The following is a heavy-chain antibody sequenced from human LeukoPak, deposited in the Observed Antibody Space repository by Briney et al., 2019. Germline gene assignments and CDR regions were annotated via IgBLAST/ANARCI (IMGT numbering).Heavy chain of an antibody. CDR3: AKTRGGNPRYYFDY. V-gene: IGHV3-23*01. D-gene: IGHD4-23*01. Sequence: GGSLRLSCAASGFTVTNPAMGWVRQAPGEGREWVSVVSGSGDFIYYGDSVTGRFTIYRDNSKHTLYLQMSSLIAADTALYYCAKTRGGNPRYYFDYWGHGTLVTVSS. J-gene: IGHJ4*01. CDR2: VSGSGDFI. CDR1: GFTVTNPA.